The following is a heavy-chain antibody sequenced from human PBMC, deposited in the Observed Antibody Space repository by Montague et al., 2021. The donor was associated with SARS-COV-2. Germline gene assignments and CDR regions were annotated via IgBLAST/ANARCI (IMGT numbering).Heavy chain of an antibody. V-gene: IGHV6-1*01. D-gene: IGHD4-17*01. CDR1: GDSVWRNAAA. CDR3: VRDTGSAQAGFDA. Sequence: CAISGDSVWRNAAAWNWIRQSPSGGLEWLGRTNYRSKWTSDYATSVEGRISIDPDTSKNQFFLPLRSVTPEDTGVYYCVRDTGSAQAGFDAWGQGTLVTVSS. CDR2: TNYRSKWTS. J-gene: IGHJ4*02.